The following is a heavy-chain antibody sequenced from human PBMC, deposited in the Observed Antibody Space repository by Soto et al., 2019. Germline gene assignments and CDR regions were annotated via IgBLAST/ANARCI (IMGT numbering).Heavy chain of an antibody. V-gene: IGHV4-34*01. J-gene: IGHJ4*02. CDR3: AVGVYDFWSGYSPALDY. D-gene: IGHD3-3*01. CDR1: GGSFSGYY. Sequence: TSETLSLTCAVYGGSFSGYYWSWIRQPPGKGLEWIGEINHSGSTNYNPSLKSRVTISVDTSKNQFSLKLSSVTAADTAVYYCAVGVYDFWSGYSPALDYWGQGTLVTVSS. CDR2: INHSGST.